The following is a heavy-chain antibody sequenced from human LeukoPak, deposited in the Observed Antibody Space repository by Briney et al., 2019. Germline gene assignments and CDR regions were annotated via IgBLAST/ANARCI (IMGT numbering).Heavy chain of an antibody. Sequence: GRSLRLSCAASGFTFSSYGMHWVRQAPGKGLEWVAVIWYDGSNKYYADSVKGRFTISRDNSKSTLYLQMNSLRAEDTAVYYCAKEAYYDSSGSTFDYWGQGTLVTVSS. CDR1: GFTFSSYG. CDR2: IWYDGSNK. D-gene: IGHD3-22*01. CDR3: AKEAYYDSSGSTFDY. V-gene: IGHV3-33*06. J-gene: IGHJ4*02.